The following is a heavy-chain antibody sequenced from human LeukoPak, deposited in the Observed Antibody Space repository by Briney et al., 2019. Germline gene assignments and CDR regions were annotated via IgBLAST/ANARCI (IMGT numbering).Heavy chain of an antibody. V-gene: IGHV3-48*03. D-gene: IGHD6-13*01. Sequence: GGSLRLSCAASGFIFSSYEMNWVRQAPGKGLEWVSYISSHGSTIYYADSVQGRSTISRDNAKNSLYLQMNGLRAEDTAVYYCAGSWSPYDAFDIWGQGTMVSVSS. CDR1: GFIFSSYE. CDR2: ISSHGSTI. J-gene: IGHJ3*02. CDR3: AGSWSPYDAFDI.